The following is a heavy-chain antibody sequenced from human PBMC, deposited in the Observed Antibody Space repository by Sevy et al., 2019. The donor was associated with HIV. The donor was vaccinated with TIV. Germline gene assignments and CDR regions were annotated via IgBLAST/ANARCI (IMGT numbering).Heavy chain of an antibody. J-gene: IGHJ4*02. D-gene: IGHD6-19*01. CDR3: ARGRGGWFSLFDD. CDR2: SHPRTSDA. CDR1: GYTFSDYW. Sequence: GESLKISCRGSGYTFSDYWIAWVRQMPGKGLEMMGVSHPRTSDAKYSPSVEGQVSFSADSSIATAYLQWSSLKASDTDIYYCARGRGGWFSLFDDWGQGTLVTVSS. V-gene: IGHV5-51*01.